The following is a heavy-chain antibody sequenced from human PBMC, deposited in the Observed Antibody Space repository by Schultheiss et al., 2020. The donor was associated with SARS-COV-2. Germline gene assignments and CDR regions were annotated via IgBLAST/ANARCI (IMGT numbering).Heavy chain of an antibody. J-gene: IGHJ4*02. CDR3: ATGPILEWLLYFDY. CDR2: INPNSGGT. CDR1: GGTFSSYA. V-gene: IGHV1-2*04. Sequence: ASVKVSCKASGGTFSSYAISWVRQAPGQGLEWMGWINPNSGGTNYAQKFQGWVTMTRDTSISTAYMELRSLRSDDTAVYYCATGPILEWLLYFDYWGQGTLVTVSS. D-gene: IGHD3-3*01.